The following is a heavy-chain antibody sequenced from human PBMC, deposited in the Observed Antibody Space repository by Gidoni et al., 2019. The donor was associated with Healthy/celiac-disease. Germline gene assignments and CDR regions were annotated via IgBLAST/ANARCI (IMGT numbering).Heavy chain of an antibody. CDR2: IRSKAYGGTK. CDR1: GFTFGDYA. CDR3: TCDIAAAGPIDY. J-gene: IGHJ4*02. Sequence: EVQLVESGGGLVQPGRSLRLSCTASGFTFGDYAMSWFRQAPGKGLGWVGFIRSKAYGGTKEYAASVKGRFTISRDDSKSIAYLQMNSLKTEDTAVYYCTCDIAAAGPIDYWGQGTLVTVSS. D-gene: IGHD6-13*01. V-gene: IGHV3-49*03.